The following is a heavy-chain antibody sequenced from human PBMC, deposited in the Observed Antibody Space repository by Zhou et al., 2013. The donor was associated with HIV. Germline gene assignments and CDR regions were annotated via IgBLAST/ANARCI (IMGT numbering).Heavy chain of an antibody. CDR3: ARDQPGAGIDAFNI. Sequence: QVQLIQSGTEVRAPGASVTISCKSSGYKFIDYYVHWVRQAPGQGLEWMGRIIPIFGTTNYAQKFQGRVTISADGSTNTVYMELSSLTSEDTAMYFCARDQPGAGIDAFNIWGQGTMVAVSS. CDR1: GYKFIDYY. V-gene: IGHV1-69*18. D-gene: IGHD1-26*01. CDR2: IIPIFGTT. J-gene: IGHJ3*02.